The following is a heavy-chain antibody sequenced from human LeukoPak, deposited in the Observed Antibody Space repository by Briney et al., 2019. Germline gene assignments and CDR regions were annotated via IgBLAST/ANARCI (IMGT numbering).Heavy chain of an antibody. D-gene: IGHD4-11*01. J-gene: IGHJ5*02. CDR3: AKDTTTGPPP. CDR2: ISSSSSYI. Sequence: GSLRLSCAASGFTFSSYSMNWVRQAPGKGLEWVSSISSSSSYIYYADSVKGRFTISRDNSKNTLYLQMNSLRAEDTAVYYCAKDTTTGPPPWGQGTLVTVSS. V-gene: IGHV3-21*04. CDR1: GFTFSSYS.